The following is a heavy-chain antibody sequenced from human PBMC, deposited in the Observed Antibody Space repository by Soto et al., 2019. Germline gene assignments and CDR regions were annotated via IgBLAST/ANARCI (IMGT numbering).Heavy chain of an antibody. CDR2: IYYGGST. CDR3: ARARYCSGGSCYPSLYYYYYYMDV. J-gene: IGHJ6*03. D-gene: IGHD2-15*01. V-gene: IGHV4-31*03. CDR1: GGSISSGGYY. Sequence: SETLSLTCTVSGGSISSGGYYWSWIRQHPGKGLEWIGYIYYGGSTYYNPSLKSRVTISVDTSKNQFSLKLSSVTAADTAVYYCARARYCSGGSCYPSLYYYYYYMDVWGKGTTVTVSS.